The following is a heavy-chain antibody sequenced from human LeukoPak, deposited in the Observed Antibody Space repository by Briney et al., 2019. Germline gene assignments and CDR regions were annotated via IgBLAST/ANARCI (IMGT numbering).Heavy chain of an antibody. Sequence: SETLSLTCTVSGGSISSSSYYWGWIRRPPGKGLEWIGSIYYSGSTYYNPSLKSRVTISVDTSKNQFSLKLSSVTAADTAVYYCARWATQIFDYWGQGTLVTVSS. J-gene: IGHJ4*02. CDR1: GGSISSSSYY. CDR3: ARWATQIFDY. CDR2: IYYSGST. V-gene: IGHV4-39*01.